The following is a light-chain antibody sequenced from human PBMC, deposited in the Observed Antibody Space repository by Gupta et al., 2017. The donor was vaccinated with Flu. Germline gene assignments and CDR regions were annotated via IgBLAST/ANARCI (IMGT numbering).Light chain of an antibody. J-gene: IGKJ1*01. CDR3: RQGAHWPWA. CDR1: QSLVYSDGNTD. V-gene: IGKV2-30*01. Sequence: DVVMTQSPLSLPVTLGQTASISCRSSQSLVYSDGNTDLHGLQQRPGQAPRRLIDLVAHRESGGPDRFSGSGSGTEVTLKSSRVEAEDVGIYFCRQGAHWPWAFGQGTKVEI. CDR2: LVA.